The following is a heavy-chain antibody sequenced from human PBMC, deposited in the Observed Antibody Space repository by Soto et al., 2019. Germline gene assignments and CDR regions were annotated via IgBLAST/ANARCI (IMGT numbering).Heavy chain of an antibody. CDR1: GFTFSSYW. CDR2: IKQDGSEK. Sequence: GGSLRLSCAASGFTFSSYWMSWVRQAPGKGLEWVANIKQDGSEKYYVDSVKGRFTISRDNAKNSLYLQMNSLRAEDTAVYYCARDLGYYGSGKASFDYWGQGTLVTVSS. CDR3: ARDLGYYGSGKASFDY. D-gene: IGHD3-10*01. V-gene: IGHV3-7*01. J-gene: IGHJ4*02.